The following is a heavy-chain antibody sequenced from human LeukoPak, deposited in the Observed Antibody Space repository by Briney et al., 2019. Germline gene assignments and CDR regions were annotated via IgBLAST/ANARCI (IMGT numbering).Heavy chain of an antibody. V-gene: IGHV4-38-2*02. CDR2: IYHSGNP. D-gene: IGHD3-10*01. Sequence: PSETLSLTCTVSGYSISSGYYWGLIRQPPGKGLEWIGCIYHSGNPYYNPSLKSRVTISVDTSKNQFSLKLTSVTAADTAVYYCARGGSGSYIDVFDIWGQGTMVTVSS. J-gene: IGHJ3*02. CDR3: ARGGSGSYIDVFDI. CDR1: GYSISSGYY.